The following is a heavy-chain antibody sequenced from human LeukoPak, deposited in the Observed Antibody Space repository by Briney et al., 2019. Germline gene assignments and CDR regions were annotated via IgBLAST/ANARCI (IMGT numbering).Heavy chain of an antibody. D-gene: IGHD3-10*01. CDR1: GGSFSGYY. CDR2: INHSGST. CDR3: ARRLARLWFGEFVGS. Sequence: PSETLSLTCAVYGGSFSGYYWSWIRQPPGKGLEWIGEINHSGSTNYNPPLKSRVTISVDTSKNQFSLKLSSVTAADTAVYYCARRLARLWFGEFVGSWGQGTLVTVSS. V-gene: IGHV4-34*01. J-gene: IGHJ4*02.